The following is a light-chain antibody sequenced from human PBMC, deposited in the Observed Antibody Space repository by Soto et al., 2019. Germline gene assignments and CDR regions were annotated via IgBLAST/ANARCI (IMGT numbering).Light chain of an antibody. CDR1: KIGSKS. Sequence: SYELTQPPLVSVAPGQTARISCGGDKIGSKSVHWYQQKAGQTPVLVVYDDSDGPSGIPERFSGSNSGNTASLIISRVEGGDEADYYCQVWDSSSDHVVFGGGTQLTVL. J-gene: IGLJ3*02. V-gene: IGLV3-21*02. CDR2: DDS. CDR3: QVWDSSSDHVV.